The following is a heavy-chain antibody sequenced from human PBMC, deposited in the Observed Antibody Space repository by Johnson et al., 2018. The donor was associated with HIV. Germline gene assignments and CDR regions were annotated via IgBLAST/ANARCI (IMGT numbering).Heavy chain of an antibody. J-gene: IGHJ3*02. Sequence: VQLVESGGGLIQPGGSLRLSCAASGFTVSSNYMSWVRQAPGKGLEWVSVIYSGGSTYYADSVKGRFTVSRDNSKNTLYLQMNSLRAEDTAVYYCARDDCSGGSCYSVAFDIWGQGTMVTVSS. V-gene: IGHV3-66*03. D-gene: IGHD2-15*01. CDR1: GFTVSSNY. CDR3: ARDDCSGGSCYSVAFDI. CDR2: IYSGGST.